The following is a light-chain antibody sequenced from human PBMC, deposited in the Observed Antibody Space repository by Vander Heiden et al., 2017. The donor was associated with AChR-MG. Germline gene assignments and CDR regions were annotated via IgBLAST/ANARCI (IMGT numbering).Light chain of an antibody. CDR1: QSCRYGHNNKNY. J-gene: IGKJ1*01. V-gene: IGKV4-1*01. Sequence: DIVMTPSPASLPASLGESAATNTKSSQSCRYGHNNKNYLAWYQQKPGQPPKLLIYWASTRESGVPDRFSGSGSGTEFTLTISSLQAEDVAIYYCQQDDTTPQTFGQGTKVEIK. CDR2: WAS. CDR3: QQDDTTPQT.